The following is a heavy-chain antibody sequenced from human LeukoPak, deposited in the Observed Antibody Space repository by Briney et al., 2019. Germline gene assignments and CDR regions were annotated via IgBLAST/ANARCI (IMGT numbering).Heavy chain of an antibody. CDR2: IIPIFGTA. Sequence: SVKVFCKASGGTFSSYAISWVRQAPGQGLEWMGGIIPIFGTANYAQKFQGRVTITTDESTSTAYMELSSLRSEDTAVYYCARALVDTAMDYFDYWGQGTLVTVSS. J-gene: IGHJ4*02. D-gene: IGHD5-18*01. CDR1: GGTFSSYA. V-gene: IGHV1-69*05. CDR3: ARALVDTAMDYFDY.